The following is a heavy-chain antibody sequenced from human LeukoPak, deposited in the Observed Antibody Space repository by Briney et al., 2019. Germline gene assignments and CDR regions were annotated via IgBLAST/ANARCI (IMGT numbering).Heavy chain of an antibody. J-gene: IGHJ4*02. CDR1: GYTFSGYD. Sequence: ASVKVSCKASGYTFSGYDMHWVRQAPGQGLEWMGRINPNSGGTNYAQKFQGRVTMTRDTSISTAYMELSRLKASDTAMYYCARGRLIAAGVDYWGQGTLVTVSS. CDR2: INPNSGGT. CDR3: ARGRLIAAGVDY. V-gene: IGHV1-2*06. D-gene: IGHD6-13*01.